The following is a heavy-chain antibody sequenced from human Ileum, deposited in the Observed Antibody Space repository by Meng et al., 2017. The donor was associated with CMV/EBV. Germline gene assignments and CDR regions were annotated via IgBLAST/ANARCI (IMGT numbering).Heavy chain of an antibody. V-gene: IGHV4-34*01. CDR1: GGSFSGYY. J-gene: IGHJ5*02. CDR3: ARINVGWFDP. Sequence: GSLRLSCAVYGGSFSGYYWSWIRQPPGKGLEWIGEINHSGSTNYNPSLKSRVTISVDTPKNQFSLKLSSVTAADTAVYYCARINVGWFDPWGQGTLVTVSS. D-gene: IGHD3-16*01. CDR2: INHSGST.